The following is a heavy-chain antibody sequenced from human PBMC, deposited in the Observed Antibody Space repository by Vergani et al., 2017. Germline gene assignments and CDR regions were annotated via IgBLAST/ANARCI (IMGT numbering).Heavy chain of an antibody. J-gene: IGHJ4*02. CDR3: ARRGYSSSPFDY. CDR2: IYYSGST. Sequence: QVQLQESGPGLVKPSETLSLTCTVSGGSISSYYWSWIRQPPGKGLEWIGYIYYSGSTNYNPSLKSRVTISVDTSKNQFSLKLSSVTAADTAVYYCARRGYSSSPFDYWGQGTLVTVSS. V-gene: IGHV4-59*08. CDR1: GGSISSYY. D-gene: IGHD6-13*01.